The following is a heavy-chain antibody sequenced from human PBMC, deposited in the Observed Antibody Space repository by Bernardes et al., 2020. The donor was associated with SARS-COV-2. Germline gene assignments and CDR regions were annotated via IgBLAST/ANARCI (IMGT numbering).Heavy chain of an antibody. D-gene: IGHD5-18*01. V-gene: IGHV3-7*01. Sequence: GGSLRLSCAASGFTINYYCMSWVRQVPGKFLEWVAIVKNDGSKKYYGDSLAGRVTISRDNARNELYLKVNGLRPEETAVYYCARGIGKYTIYFDSWGQGALVTVSS. J-gene: IGHJ4*02. CDR2: VKNDGSKK. CDR3: ARGIGKYTIYFDS. CDR1: GFTINYYC.